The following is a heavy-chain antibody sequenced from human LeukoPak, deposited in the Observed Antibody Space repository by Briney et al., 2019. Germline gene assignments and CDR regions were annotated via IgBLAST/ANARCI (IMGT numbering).Heavy chain of an antibody. CDR3: AREYPPYYDSSGYYRDHYYFDY. J-gene: IGHJ4*02. V-gene: IGHV1-46*01. CDR1: GYTFTSYY. Sequence: ASVKVSCKASGYTFTSYYMHWVRQAPGQGLEWMGIINPSGGSTSYAQKFQGRVTMTRDMSTSTVYMELSSLRSEDTAVYYCAREYPPYYDSSGYYRDHYYFDYWGQGTLVTVSS. D-gene: IGHD3-22*01. CDR2: INPSGGST.